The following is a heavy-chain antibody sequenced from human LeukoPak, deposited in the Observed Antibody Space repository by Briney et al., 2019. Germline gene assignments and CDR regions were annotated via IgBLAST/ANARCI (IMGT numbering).Heavy chain of an antibody. V-gene: IGHV1-18*01. CDR2: VSAHNGYT. Sequence: ASVKVSCKASGYTFSTFPINWVRQAPGQGLEWMGWVSAHNGYTNSPQKFQGRVIMTTETSTSTAYMELRSLKSDDTAVYYCGRGGYSYGYADYWGQGTLVTVSS. D-gene: IGHD5-18*01. CDR3: GRGGYSYGYADY. J-gene: IGHJ4*02. CDR1: GYTFSTFP.